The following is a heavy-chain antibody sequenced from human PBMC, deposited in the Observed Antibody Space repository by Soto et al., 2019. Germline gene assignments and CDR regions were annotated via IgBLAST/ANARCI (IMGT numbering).Heavy chain of an antibody. CDR2: MNPNSGNT. J-gene: IGHJ3*02. Sequence: ASVKVSCKASGYTFTSYDINWVRQATGQGVEWMGWMNPNSGNTGYAQKFQGRVTMTRNTSISTAYMELSSLRSEDTAVYYCARRVTMVRGAINDAFDIWGQGTMVTVSS. CDR3: ARRVTMVRGAINDAFDI. V-gene: IGHV1-8*01. D-gene: IGHD3-10*01. CDR1: GYTFTSYD.